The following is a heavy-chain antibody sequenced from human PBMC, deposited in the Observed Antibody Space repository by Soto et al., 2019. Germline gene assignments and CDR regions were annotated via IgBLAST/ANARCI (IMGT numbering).Heavy chain of an antibody. J-gene: IGHJ4*01. CDR1: GVSVSGTYW. CDR3: ARHVGVPGTRGFDY. D-gene: IGHD6-13*01. Sequence: QVHLQESGPGLVEPSETLSLTCAVSGVSVSGTYWWSWVRQPPGKGLDWIGEISHRGTPHYNASLWSRVSMSTDTSRNQISLTLMSVTAADSASYFCARHVGVPGTRGFDYWGHGTLVTVSS. CDR2: ISHRGTP. V-gene: IGHV4-4*02.